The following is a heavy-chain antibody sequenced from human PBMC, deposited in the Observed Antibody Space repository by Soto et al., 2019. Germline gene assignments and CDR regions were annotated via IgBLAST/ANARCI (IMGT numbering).Heavy chain of an antibody. V-gene: IGHV3-23*01. CDR3: AKTGQLHCSGASCYVDY. D-gene: IGHD2-15*01. CDR1: GFTFSTYA. Sequence: EVQLLQSGGGLVQPGGSLRLSCATSGFTFSTYAMSWVRQSPGKGLEWVSAFSGSGGRTFYADSVKGRFTISRDNSKNTLYRQMNSLRAEDTALYDCAKTGQLHCSGASCYVDYWGQGTLVTVSS. J-gene: IGHJ4*02. CDR2: FSGSGGRT.